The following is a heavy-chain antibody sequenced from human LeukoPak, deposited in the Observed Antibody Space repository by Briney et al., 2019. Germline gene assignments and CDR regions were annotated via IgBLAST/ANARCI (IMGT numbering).Heavy chain of an antibody. D-gene: IGHD5-12*01. V-gene: IGHV4-34*01. CDR1: GGSFSGYY. J-gene: IGHJ4*02. CDR2: INHSGST. Sequence: SETLSLTCAVYGGSFSGYYWSWIRQPPGKGLEWVGEINHSGSTNYNPSLKSRVTISVDTSKNQFSLKLSSVTAADTAVYYCARDSYLGSGYDYYYWGQGTLVTVSS. CDR3: ARDSYLGSGYDYYY.